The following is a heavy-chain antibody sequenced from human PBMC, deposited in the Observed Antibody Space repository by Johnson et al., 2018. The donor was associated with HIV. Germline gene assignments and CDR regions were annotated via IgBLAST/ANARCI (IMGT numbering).Heavy chain of an antibody. J-gene: IGHJ3*02. CDR3: AKDLSIAARPAAFDI. D-gene: IGHD6-6*01. V-gene: IGHV3-30*18. CDR1: GFTFSAYG. CDR2: ISYDGSNK. Sequence: QVQLVESGGGVVQPGRSLRLSCAASGFTFSAYGIHWVRQAPGKGLEWVAVISYDGSNKYYADSVKGRFPISRDNSKNTLYLQMHSLRAEDTAVYYCAKDLSIAARPAAFDIWGQGTMVTVSS.